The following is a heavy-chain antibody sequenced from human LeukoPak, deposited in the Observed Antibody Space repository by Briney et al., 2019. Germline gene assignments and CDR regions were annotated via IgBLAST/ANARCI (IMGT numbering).Heavy chain of an antibody. Sequence: GPCRRLSCAVSRLILSSYAMRWVRQAPGRGLEWVSAISGSGGSTYYADSVKGRLTIPRDNSKHTLYLQMNSLRAEDTAVYYCAKKYYYDSSGYYPTEWFDYWGQGTLVTVSS. J-gene: IGHJ4*02. V-gene: IGHV3-23*01. CDR3: AKKYYYDSSGYYPTEWFDY. D-gene: IGHD3-22*01. CDR1: RLILSSYA. CDR2: ISGSGGST.